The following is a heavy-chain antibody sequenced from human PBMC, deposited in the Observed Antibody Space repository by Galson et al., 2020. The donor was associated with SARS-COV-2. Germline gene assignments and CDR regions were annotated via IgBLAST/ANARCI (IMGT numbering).Heavy chain of an antibody. J-gene: IGHJ4*02. D-gene: IGHD1-1*01. CDR1: GDSISTYY. CDR3: AREWGTAKRGLFYY. Sequence: SETLSLTCTVSGDSISTYYWSWLRQPPGKGLEWIGYIYYSGATDYNPSLKSRVAISVDTSENQFSLKLTSVTAADTADYYCAREWGTAKRGLFYYWGQETLVTVSS. V-gene: IGHV4-59*01. CDR2: IYYSGAT.